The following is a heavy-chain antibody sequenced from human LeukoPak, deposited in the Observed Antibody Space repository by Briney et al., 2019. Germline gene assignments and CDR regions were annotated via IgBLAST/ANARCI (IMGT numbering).Heavy chain of an antibody. CDR3: ARDSSLEYFDY. CDR2: MNPNSGNT. D-gene: IGHD3-22*01. V-gene: IGHV1-8*03. CDR1: GYTFTSYD. Sequence: ASVKVSCKASGYTFTSYDINWVRQATGQGLEWMGWMNPNSGNTGYAQKFQGRVTITRNTSISTAYMELSSLRSEDTAVYYCARDSSLEYFDYWGQGTLVTVSS. J-gene: IGHJ4*02.